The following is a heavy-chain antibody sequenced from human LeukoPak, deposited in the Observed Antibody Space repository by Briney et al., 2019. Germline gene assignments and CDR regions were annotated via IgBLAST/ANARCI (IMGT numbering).Heavy chain of an antibody. CDR2: IFTDGSAT. CDR1: EFTFFSYG. J-gene: IGHJ4*01. Sequence: PGGSLRLSCVASEFTFFSYGMQWVRQAPGKGLLWVSRIFTDGSATSYADSVKGRFTISRDNAKNTLYLQMNSLRAEDTAVYYCARELPREVTLDYWGQGTLVTVSP. D-gene: IGHD2-21*02. CDR3: ARELPREVTLDY. V-gene: IGHV3-74*01.